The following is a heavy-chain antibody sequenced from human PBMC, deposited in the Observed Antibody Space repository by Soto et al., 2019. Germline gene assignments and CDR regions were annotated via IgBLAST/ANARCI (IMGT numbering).Heavy chain of an antibody. Sequence: GGSLRLSCAASGFTFSSYDMHWVRQATGKGLEWVSAIGTAGDTYYPGSVKGRFTISRENAKNSLYLQMNSLRAEDTAVYYCARGSRYSYGTDLFDYWGQGTLVTVSS. CDR1: GFTFSSYD. J-gene: IGHJ4*02. CDR2: IGTAGDT. CDR3: ARGSRYSYGTDLFDY. D-gene: IGHD5-18*01. V-gene: IGHV3-13*01.